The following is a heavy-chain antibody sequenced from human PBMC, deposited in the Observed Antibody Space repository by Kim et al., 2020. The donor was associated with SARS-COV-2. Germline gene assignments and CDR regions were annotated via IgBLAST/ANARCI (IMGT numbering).Heavy chain of an antibody. CDR3: ARVEVLFAVSRMTYYSYALDV. CDR2: IVPRFGTA. J-gene: IGHJ6*02. V-gene: IGHV1-69*06. D-gene: IGHD1-7*01. Sequence: SVKVSCKASGGTLNNYAFIWVRQAPGQGLEWMGGIVPRFGTADYAQEFQGRVTISADKSTTTSFVELSSLRSEDTAIYYCARVEVLFAVSRMTYYSYALDVWGQGTTVTVSS. CDR1: GGTLNNYA.